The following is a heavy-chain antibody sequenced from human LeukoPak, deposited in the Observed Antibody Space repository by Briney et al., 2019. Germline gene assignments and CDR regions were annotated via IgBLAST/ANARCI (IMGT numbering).Heavy chain of an antibody. J-gene: IGHJ4*02. CDR1: GFTFSSYA. D-gene: IGHD5-24*01. Sequence: PGGSLTLPCAASGFTFSSYALSWVRQAPGKGLEWVSAISGSGGSTYYADSVKGRFTISRDNSKNTLYLQMNSLRAEDTAVYYCAKGGFSNRDGYKSYWGQGTLVTVSS. V-gene: IGHV3-23*01. CDR3: AKGGFSNRDGYKSY. CDR2: ISGSGGST.